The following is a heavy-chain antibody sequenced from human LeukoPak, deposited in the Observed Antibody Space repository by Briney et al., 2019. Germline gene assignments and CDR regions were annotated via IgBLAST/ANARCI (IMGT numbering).Heavy chain of an antibody. J-gene: IGHJ3*02. CDR2: IYPRDSHS. CDR3: ARSYYDRGDAFDI. Sequence: GESLKISCXGSGYSFITYWIGWVRQMPGKGLEWMGIIYPRDSHSRYSPSFQGQVTISVDKSISTAYLHWSSLKASDTAMYYCARSYYDRGDAFDIWGQGTMVTVSS. V-gene: IGHV5-51*01. D-gene: IGHD3-16*01. CDR1: GYSFITYW.